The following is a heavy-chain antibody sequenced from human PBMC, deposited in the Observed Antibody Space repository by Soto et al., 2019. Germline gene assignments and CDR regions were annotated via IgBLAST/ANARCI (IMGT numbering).Heavy chain of an antibody. CDR3: TTEGGVIVMVSDGMDV. J-gene: IGHJ6*02. D-gene: IGHD3-16*02. Sequence: GGSLRLSCAASGFTFSNAWMSWVRQATGKGLEWVGRIKSKTDGGTTDYAAPVKGRFTISRDDSKNTLYLQMNSLKTEDTAVYYCTTEGGVIVMVSDGMDVWGQGTTVTVSS. CDR2: IKSKTDGGTT. V-gene: IGHV3-15*07. CDR1: GFTFSNAW.